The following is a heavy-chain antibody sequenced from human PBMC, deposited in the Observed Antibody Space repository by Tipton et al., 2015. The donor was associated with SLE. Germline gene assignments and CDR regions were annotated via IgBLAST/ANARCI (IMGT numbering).Heavy chain of an antibody. Sequence: SLRLSCAASGFNFNIYSMNWVRQAPGKGLEWVSSISATSTSTYYAASVKGRCTISRDNARKALYLQMDSLRVEDTALYYCARPGGYQFWSHSWFDSWGQGTLVTVHS. CDR2: ISATSTST. CDR3: ARPGGYQFWSHSWFDS. D-gene: IGHD3-3*02. CDR1: GFNFNIYS. J-gene: IGHJ5*01. V-gene: IGHV3-21*01.